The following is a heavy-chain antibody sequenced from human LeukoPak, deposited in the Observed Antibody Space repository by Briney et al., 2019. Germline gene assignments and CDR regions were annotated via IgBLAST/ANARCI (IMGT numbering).Heavy chain of an antibody. Sequence: PSETLSLTCTVSGGSISTYYWTWIRQPPGKGLEWIGYIFYSGSNYYNPSLKSRITISVDTSKNQFSLKLSSVTAADTAVYYCARVIRGSGSEYFQHWGQGALVTVSS. V-gene: IGHV4-59*12. CDR3: ARVIRGSGSEYFQH. D-gene: IGHD3-10*01. CDR1: GGSISTYY. CDR2: IFYSGSN. J-gene: IGHJ1*01.